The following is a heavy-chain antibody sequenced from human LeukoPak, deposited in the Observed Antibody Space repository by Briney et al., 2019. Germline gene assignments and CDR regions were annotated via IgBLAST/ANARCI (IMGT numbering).Heavy chain of an antibody. V-gene: IGHV1-2*02. D-gene: IGHD4-23*01. CDR1: GYTFTGYY. J-gene: IGHJ4*02. Sequence: ASVKVSCKASGYTFTGYYMHWVRQAPGQGLEWMGWINPNSGGTNYAQKFQGRVTMTRDTSISIAYMELSRLRSDDTAVYYCARASDYGGNSFTLDYWGQGTLVTVSS. CDR2: INPNSGGT. CDR3: ARASDYGGNSFTLDY.